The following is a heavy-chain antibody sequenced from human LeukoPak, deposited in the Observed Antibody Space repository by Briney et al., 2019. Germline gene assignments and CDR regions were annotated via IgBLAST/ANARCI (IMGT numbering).Heavy chain of an antibody. J-gene: IGHJ4*02. CDR3: ARHPYDILTGPSFDY. V-gene: IGHV3-74*01. Sequence: GGSLRLSCAASGFTFSSDWMHWVRPAPGKGLVWVSRINRDGRSTTYADSVKGRFTISRDNAKNTLYLQMNSLRAGDTAVYYCARHPYDILTGPSFDYWGQGTLVTVSS. D-gene: IGHD3-9*01. CDR1: GFTFSSDW. CDR2: INRDGRST.